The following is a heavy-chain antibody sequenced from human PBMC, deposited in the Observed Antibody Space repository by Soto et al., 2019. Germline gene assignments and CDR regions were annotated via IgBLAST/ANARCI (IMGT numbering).Heavy chain of an antibody. CDR3: AKDNEQLVRPLVFGYFDY. J-gene: IGHJ4*02. D-gene: IGHD6-6*01. CDR1: GFTFDDYA. Sequence: GGSLRLSCAASGFTFDDYAMHWVRQAPGKGLEWVSGISWNSGSIGYADSVKGRFTISRDNAKNSLYLQMNSLRAEDTALYYCAKDNEQLVRPLVFGYFDYWGQGTLVTVSS. CDR2: ISWNSGSI. V-gene: IGHV3-9*01.